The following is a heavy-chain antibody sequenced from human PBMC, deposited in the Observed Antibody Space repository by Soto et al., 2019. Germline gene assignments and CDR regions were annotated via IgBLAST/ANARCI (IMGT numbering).Heavy chain of an antibody. CDR3: ARRDCSSTSCYNYFDY. CDR1: SGSISSYY. CDR2: IYYSGST. D-gene: IGHD2-2*02. Sequence: SETLSLTCTVSSGSISSYYLSWIRQPPGKGLEWIAYIYYSGSTNYNPSLKSRVTISVDTPKNQFSLKLTSVTAADTAVYYCARRDCSSTSCYNYFDYWGQGTLVTVSS. J-gene: IGHJ4*02. V-gene: IGHV4-59*08.